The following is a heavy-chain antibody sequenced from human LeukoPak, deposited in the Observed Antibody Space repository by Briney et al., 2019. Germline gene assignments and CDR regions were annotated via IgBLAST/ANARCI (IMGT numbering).Heavy chain of an antibody. CDR3: ARERCSGGSCYGGPYYFDY. CDR1: GGTFISYA. V-gene: IGHV1-69*13. J-gene: IGHJ4*02. Sequence: SVKVSCKASGGTFISYAISWVRQAPGQGLEWMGGIIPIFGTANYAQKFQGRVMITADESTSTAYMELSSLRSEDTAVYYCARERCSGGSCYGGPYYFDYWGQGTLVTVSS. CDR2: IIPIFGTA. D-gene: IGHD2-15*01.